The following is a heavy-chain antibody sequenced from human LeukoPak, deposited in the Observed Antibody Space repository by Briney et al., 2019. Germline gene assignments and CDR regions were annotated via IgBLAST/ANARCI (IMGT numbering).Heavy chain of an antibody. D-gene: IGHD1-26*01. Sequence: VASVTVSCKASGYTFTGYYMHWVRQAPGPGLEWMGWINPNSGGTNYAQKFQGRVTMTRDTSISTAYMELSRLRSDDTAVYYCAKSRIVGAHCLDYWGQGTLVTVSS. V-gene: IGHV1-2*02. CDR1: GYTFTGYY. CDR2: INPNSGGT. J-gene: IGHJ4*02. CDR3: AKSRIVGAHCLDY.